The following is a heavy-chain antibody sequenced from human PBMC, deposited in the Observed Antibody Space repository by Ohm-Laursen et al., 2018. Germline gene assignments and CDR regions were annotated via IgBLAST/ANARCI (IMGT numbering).Heavy chain of an antibody. D-gene: IGHD3-3*01. V-gene: IGHV3-30*18. Sequence: SLRLSCTASGFTFSSYGMHWVRQAPGKGLEWVALISYDGTNKYYADSVKGRFTISRDNSKNTLYLQMNSLRAEDTAVYYCAKGGKGYDFWSGWPGYYYYGMDVWGQGTTVTVSS. CDR3: AKGGKGYDFWSGWPGYYYYGMDV. CDR2: ISYDGTNK. CDR1: GFTFSSYG. J-gene: IGHJ6*02.